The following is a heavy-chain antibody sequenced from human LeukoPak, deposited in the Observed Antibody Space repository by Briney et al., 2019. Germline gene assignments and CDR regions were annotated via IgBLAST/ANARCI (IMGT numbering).Heavy chain of an antibody. J-gene: IGHJ4*02. CDR2: INPNSGGT. CDR1: GYTFTGYY. V-gene: IGHV1-2*06. Sequence: ASVKVSCKASGYTFTGYYMHWVRQAPGQGLEWMGRINPNSGGTNYAQKFQGRVTMTRDTSISTAYMELSRLRSDDTAVYYCARLRITMIVVANWGQGTLVTVSS. D-gene: IGHD3-22*01. CDR3: ARLRITMIVVAN.